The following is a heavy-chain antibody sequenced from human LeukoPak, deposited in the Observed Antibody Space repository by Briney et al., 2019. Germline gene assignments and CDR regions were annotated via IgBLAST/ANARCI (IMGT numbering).Heavy chain of an antibody. V-gene: IGHV1-46*01. D-gene: IGHD6-19*01. CDR3: ARGSVAVAGMAPGLDY. J-gene: IGHJ4*02. CDR2: INPSGGST. CDR1: GYTFTSYY. Sequence: ASVKVSCKASGYTFTSYYMHWVRQAPGQGLEWMGIINPSGGSTSYAQKFQGRVTMTRDMSTSTVYMKLSSLRSEDTAVYYCARGSVAVAGMAPGLDYWGQGTLVTVSS.